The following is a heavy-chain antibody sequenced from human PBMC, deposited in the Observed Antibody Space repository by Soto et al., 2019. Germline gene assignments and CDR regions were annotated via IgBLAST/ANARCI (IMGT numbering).Heavy chain of an antibody. V-gene: IGHV4-4*02. CDR2: IYHSGSI. CDR1: SGSISSNNW. D-gene: IGHD2-2*01. CDR3: ARVLVASAAVGSYSHYYMDV. J-gene: IGHJ6*03. Sequence: QVQLQESGPGLVKPSGTLSLTCAVSSGSISSNNWWSWVRQPPGKGLEWIGEIYHSGSINYNPSLKSRVTISVDKSKNQFSLKLNSVTAADTAVYYCARVLVASAAVGSYSHYYMDVWGKGTTVTVSS.